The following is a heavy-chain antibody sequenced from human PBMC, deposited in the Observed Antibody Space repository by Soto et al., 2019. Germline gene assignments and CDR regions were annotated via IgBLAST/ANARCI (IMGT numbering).Heavy chain of an antibody. D-gene: IGHD5-12*01. CDR3: ARADRDGYNFDY. Sequence: SETLSLTCTVSGGSISSYYWSWIRQPPGKGLEWIGYIYYSGSTNYNPSLKSRVTISVDTSKNQFSLKLSSVTAADTAVYYCARADRDGYNFDYWGQGTLVTVSS. V-gene: IGHV4-59*01. CDR1: GGSISSYY. J-gene: IGHJ4*02. CDR2: IYYSGST.